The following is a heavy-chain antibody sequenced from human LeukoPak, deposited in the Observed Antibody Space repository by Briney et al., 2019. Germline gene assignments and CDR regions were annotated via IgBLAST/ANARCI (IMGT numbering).Heavy chain of an antibody. D-gene: IGHD6-13*01. CDR3: ARGSAAAET. V-gene: IGHV3-7*01. CDR2: IKQDGSEK. Sequence: GGSLRLSCAASGFTFSSFWMGWVRQAPGKGLERVANIKQDGSEKYYVDSVKGRFTISRDNAKNSLYLQMNSLRAEDTAVYYCARGSAAAETWGQGTLVTVSS. J-gene: IGHJ4*02. CDR1: GFTFSSFW.